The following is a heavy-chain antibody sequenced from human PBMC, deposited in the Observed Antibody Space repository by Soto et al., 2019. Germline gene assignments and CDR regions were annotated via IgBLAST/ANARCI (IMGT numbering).Heavy chain of an antibody. D-gene: IGHD4-17*01. CDR3: ARVWTTVTNLFAP. V-gene: IGHV4-4*02. J-gene: IGHJ5*02. CDR1: GGSISSSNW. CDR2: IYHSGST. Sequence: QVQLQESGPGLVKPSGTLSLTCAVSGGSISSSNWWSWVRQPPGKGLEWIGEIYHSGSTNYNPSLKSRVTISVDNYTNQSSLKLSSVTGADPAVYYCARVWTTVTNLFAPWGQGTLVTVSS.